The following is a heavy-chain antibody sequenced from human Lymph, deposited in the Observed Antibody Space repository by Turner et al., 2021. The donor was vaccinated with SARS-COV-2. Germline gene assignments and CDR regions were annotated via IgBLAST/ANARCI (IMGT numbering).Heavy chain of an antibody. CDR1: GYTFTSYA. CDR2: MNANSCNT. V-gene: IGHV1-8*01. CDR3: ARGAKLTVWFDP. J-gene: IGHJ5*02. D-gene: IGHD1-26*01. Sequence: QVQLVQSGAEVQKPGASVTGSCKASGYTFTSYAINWVRQATGQGLEWMGWMNANSCNTGYAKKFQGRVTMTRNTPICTDYMELSSLRSEDKDVYYCARGAKLTVWFDPWGQGTLVTVSS.